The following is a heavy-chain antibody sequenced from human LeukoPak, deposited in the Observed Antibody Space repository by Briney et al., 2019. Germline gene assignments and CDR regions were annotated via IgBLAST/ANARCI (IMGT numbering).Heavy chain of an antibody. CDR3: ASLNSGWYGNFDY. D-gene: IGHD6-19*01. J-gene: IGHJ4*02. V-gene: IGHV3-7*03. Sequence: GGSLRLSCAASGFMFSNFWMSWVRQAPGKGLEWVANIKQDGSETSYVDSVKGRFIISRDNAKSSLYLQMNSLRAEDTAVYYCASLNSGWYGNFDYWGQGTLVTVSS. CDR2: IKQDGSET. CDR1: GFMFSNFW.